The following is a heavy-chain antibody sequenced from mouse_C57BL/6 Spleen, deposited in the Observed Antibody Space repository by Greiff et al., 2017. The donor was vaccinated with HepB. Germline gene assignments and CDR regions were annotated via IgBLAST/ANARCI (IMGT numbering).Heavy chain of an antibody. CDR1: GFTFSSYG. CDR3: ARMARTIN. V-gene: IGHV5-6-3*01. CDR2: INSNGGST. J-gene: IGHJ2*01. Sequence: EVKLVESGGGLVQPGGSLKLSCAASGFTFSSYGMSWVRQTPDKRLELVATINSNGGSTYYPDSVKGRFTISRDHAKNTLYLQMSSLKSEDTAMYYCARMARTINWGQGTTLTVSS.